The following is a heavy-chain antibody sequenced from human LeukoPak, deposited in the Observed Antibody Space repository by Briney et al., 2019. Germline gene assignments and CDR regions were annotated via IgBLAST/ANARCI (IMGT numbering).Heavy chain of an antibody. CDR3: AKVSGYYYDSSGYADY. V-gene: IGHV3-23*01. D-gene: IGHD3-22*01. J-gene: IGHJ4*02. Sequence: GGSLRLSCAASGFTFSSYAMSWVRQAPGKGLEWVSGISGSGGSTYYADSVQGRFTISRDNSKNTLYLQMNSLRAEDTAVYYYAKVSGYYYDSSGYADYWGQGTLVSVSS. CDR2: ISGSGGST. CDR1: GFTFSSYA.